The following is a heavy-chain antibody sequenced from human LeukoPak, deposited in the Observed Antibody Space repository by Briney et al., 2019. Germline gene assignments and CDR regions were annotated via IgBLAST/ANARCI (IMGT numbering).Heavy chain of an antibody. J-gene: IGHJ3*02. CDR2: TIPILSQS. Sequence: SVKVSCKTSGGTFSTYSINWVRQAPGQGLEWMGRTIPILSQSDYAQKFQGTVSITADEFTETAYMELSSLRSDDTAVYYCATGGAYRDAFDIWGQGTMVTVSS. D-gene: IGHD3-10*01. V-gene: IGHV1-69*11. CDR1: GGTFSTYS. CDR3: ATGGAYRDAFDI.